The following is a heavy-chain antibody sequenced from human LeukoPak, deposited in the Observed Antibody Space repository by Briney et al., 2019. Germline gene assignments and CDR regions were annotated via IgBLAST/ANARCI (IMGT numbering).Heavy chain of an antibody. V-gene: IGHV5-51*01. CDR1: GYSFTSYW. D-gene: IGHD3-10*01. CDR3: VVVEATFGDYGPQEIDY. Sequence: PGESLKISCKGSGYSFTSYWIGWARQMPGKGLEWMGIIYPGDSDTRYSPSFQGQVTISADKSISTAYLQWSSLKASDTAMYYCVVVEATFGDYGPQEIDYWGQGTLVTVSS. CDR2: IYPGDSDT. J-gene: IGHJ4*02.